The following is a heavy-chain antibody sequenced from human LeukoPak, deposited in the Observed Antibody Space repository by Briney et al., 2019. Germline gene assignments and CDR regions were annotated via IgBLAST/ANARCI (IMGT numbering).Heavy chain of an antibody. D-gene: IGHD2-2*02. CDR2: INPNSGGT. Sequence: GASVKVSCKASGYTVIDYFIHWVRQAPGQGLEWMGRINPNSGGTEYAQNFQGRVTMTRDTSISTAYMELSRLRSDDTAVYYCAREVRPYCSSTSCYKNPDYWGQGTLVTVSS. CDR1: GYTVIDYF. CDR3: AREVRPYCSSTSCYKNPDY. J-gene: IGHJ4*02. V-gene: IGHV1-2*06.